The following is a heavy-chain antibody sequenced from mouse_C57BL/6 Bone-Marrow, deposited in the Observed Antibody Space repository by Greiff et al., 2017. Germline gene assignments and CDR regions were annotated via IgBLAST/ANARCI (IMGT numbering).Heavy chain of an antibody. J-gene: IGHJ2*01. CDR3: AREDYYGSSYRDY. V-gene: IGHV1-69*01. Sequence: QVQLQQPGAELVMPGASVKLSCKASGYTFTSYWMHWVKQRPGQGLEWIGEIDPSDSYTNYNQQFKGKSTLTVDKSSSTAYMQLSSLSSEDSAVYYCAREDYYGSSYRDYWGQGTTLTVSS. D-gene: IGHD1-1*01. CDR1: GYTFTSYW. CDR2: IDPSDSYT.